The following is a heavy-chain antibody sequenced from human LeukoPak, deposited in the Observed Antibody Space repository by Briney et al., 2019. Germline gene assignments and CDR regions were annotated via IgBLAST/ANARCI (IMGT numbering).Heavy chain of an antibody. CDR2: LYPGVST. Sequence: SETLSLTCTVSGGPIYSYYWTWIRQTAGRGLEWIGRLYPGVSTDYNPSLKSRVTMSVDTSKSQFALKLSAVTAADTAVYYCARLKFYDSTGYSPGHYMDVWGKGTTVTFSS. J-gene: IGHJ6*03. D-gene: IGHD3-22*01. CDR1: GGPIYSYY. CDR3: ARLKFYDSTGYSPGHYMDV. V-gene: IGHV4-4*07.